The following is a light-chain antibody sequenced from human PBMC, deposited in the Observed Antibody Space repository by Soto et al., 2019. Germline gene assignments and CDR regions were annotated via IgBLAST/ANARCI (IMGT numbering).Light chain of an antibody. CDR3: CSYAGTWV. Sequence: QSAPTQPASVSGSPGQSITIPCSGTASDVRTHKPVSWYQQHPGKAPKLIIYEGTKRPSGVSDRFSASKSGNTASLTISGLQTEEEAHYYCCSYAGTWVFGGGTKLTVL. J-gene: IGLJ3*02. V-gene: IGLV2-23*01. CDR1: ASDVRTHKP. CDR2: EGT.